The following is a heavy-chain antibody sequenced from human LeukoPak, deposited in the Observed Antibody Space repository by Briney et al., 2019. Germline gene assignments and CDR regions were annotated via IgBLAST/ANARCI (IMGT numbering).Heavy chain of an antibody. J-gene: IGHJ6*02. D-gene: IGHD6-13*01. CDR1: GYTFTSNY. V-gene: IGHV1-69*13. CDR2: IIPIFGTA. CDR3: ARGIAAAGRYYYYGMDV. Sequence: SVKVSCKASGYTFTSNYIHWVRQAPGQGLEWMGGIIPIFGTANYAQKFQGRVTITADESTSTAYMELSSLRSEDTAVYYCARGIAAAGRYYYYGMDVWGQGTTVTVSS.